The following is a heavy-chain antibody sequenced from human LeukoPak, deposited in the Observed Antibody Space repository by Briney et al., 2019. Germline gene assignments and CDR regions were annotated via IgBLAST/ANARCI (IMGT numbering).Heavy chain of an antibody. D-gene: IGHD3-10*01. CDR2: VYYSGIT. V-gene: IGHV4-39*07. CDR1: GGSISSSNSY. CDR3: ARHNPYGSGSYLFDY. J-gene: IGHJ4*02. Sequence: SETLSLTCTVSGGSISSSNSYWVWIRQAPGTGLEWIGSVYYSGITHYNPSLKSRVSVSVDTSKNQFSLKVNSVTAADTAVYYCARHNPYGSGSYLFDYWGQGTLVTVSS.